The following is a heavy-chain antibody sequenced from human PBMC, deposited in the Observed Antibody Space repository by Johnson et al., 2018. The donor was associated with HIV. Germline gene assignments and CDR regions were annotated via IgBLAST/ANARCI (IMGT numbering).Heavy chain of an antibody. CDR3: ARGQGGIQLWFDGFDI. Sequence: VQLVESGGGVVQPGRSLRLSCAASGFTFDDYDMSWVRQAPGKGLEWVSGINWNGGSTGYAASVKGRFTISRDTAKKSLYLQMNSLRAEDMAVYYCARGQGGIQLWFDGFDIWGQGTMVTVSS. CDR1: GFTFDDYD. D-gene: IGHD5-18*01. V-gene: IGHV3-20*04. CDR2: INWNGGST. J-gene: IGHJ3*02.